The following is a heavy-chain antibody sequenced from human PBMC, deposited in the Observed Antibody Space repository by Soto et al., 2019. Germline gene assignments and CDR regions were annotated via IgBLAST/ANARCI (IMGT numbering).Heavy chain of an antibody. CDR3: ARVPSGGGSAVVKPNHYYYMDV. CDR1: GYTFTSYD. V-gene: IGHV1-8*01. Sequence: ASVKVSCKASGYTFTSYDINWVRQATGQGLEWVGWMNPNSGNTGYVQKFQGRVTLTMNTSIRTAYMELSSLRSEDTAVYYCARVPSGGGSAVVKPNHYYYMDVWGKGTTVTVSS. D-gene: IGHD3-16*01. J-gene: IGHJ6*03. CDR2: MNPNSGNT.